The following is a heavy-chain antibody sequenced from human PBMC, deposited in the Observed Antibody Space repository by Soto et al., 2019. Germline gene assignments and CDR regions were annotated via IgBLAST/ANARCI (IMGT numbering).Heavy chain of an antibody. CDR1: GYSFSSYW. CDR2: IDPSDSYT. CDR3: ARHYCSSTSCSLNFDH. V-gene: IGHV5-10-1*01. D-gene: IGHD2-2*01. J-gene: IGHJ4*02. Sequence: GESLKISCKGSGYSFSSYWISWVRQMPGKGPEWMGRIDPSDSYTNYSPSFRGHVTISADKSISTAYLHWSSLKAPDTAMFYCARHYCSSTSCSLNFDHWGQGTLVTVSS.